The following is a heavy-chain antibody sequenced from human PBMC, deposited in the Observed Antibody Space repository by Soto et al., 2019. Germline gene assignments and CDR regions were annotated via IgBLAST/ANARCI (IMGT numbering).Heavy chain of an antibody. D-gene: IGHD6-13*01. V-gene: IGHV3-53*01. CDR3: ARAAAGAFDI. Sequence: GESLKISCAASGFTVSSNYMSWVRQAPGKGLEWVSVIYSGGSTYYADSVKGRFTISRDNSKNTLYLQMNSLRAEDTAVYYCARAAAGAFDIWGQGTMVTVSS. CDR1: GFTVSSNY. J-gene: IGHJ3*02. CDR2: IYSGGST.